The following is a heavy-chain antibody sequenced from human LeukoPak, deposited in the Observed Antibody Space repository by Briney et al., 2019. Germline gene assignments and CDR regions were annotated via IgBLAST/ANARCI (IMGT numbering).Heavy chain of an antibody. Sequence: SETLSLTCTVSGGSISSSSYYWGWIRQPPGKGLEWIGSIYYSGSTYYNPSLKSRVTISVDTSKDQFSLKLSSVTAADTAVYYCARDRGDSSGYSYYCFDYWGQGTLVTVSS. CDR2: IYYSGST. CDR3: ARDRGDSSGYSYYCFDY. V-gene: IGHV4-39*07. J-gene: IGHJ4*02. D-gene: IGHD3-22*01. CDR1: GGSISSSSYY.